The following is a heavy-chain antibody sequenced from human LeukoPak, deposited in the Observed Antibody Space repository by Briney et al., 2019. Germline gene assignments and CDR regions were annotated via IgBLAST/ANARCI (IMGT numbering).Heavy chain of an antibody. CDR1: GGTFSSYA. D-gene: IGHD1-26*01. CDR2: IIPILGIA. V-gene: IGHV1-69*04. CDR3: ARTKSGSCDY. J-gene: IGHJ4*02. Sequence: ASVKVPCKASGGTFSSYAISWVRQAPEQGLEWMGRIIPILGIANYAQKFQGRVTITADKSTSTAYMELSSLRSEDTAVYYCARTKSGSCDYWGQGTLVTVSS.